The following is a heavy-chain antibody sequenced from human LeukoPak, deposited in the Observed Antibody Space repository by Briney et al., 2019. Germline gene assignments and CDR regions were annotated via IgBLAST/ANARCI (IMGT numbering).Heavy chain of an antibody. Sequence: ASVKVSCKTSGYXFTDYYIHWVRQAPGHGLKWMGWINPNTDVTNSAQKFQGRVTMTRDTSISTVYMELFRLTSDDTAVYYCARKETGNYFDFWGQGTLVTVST. CDR2: INPNTDVT. CDR3: ARKETGNYFDF. D-gene: IGHD3-10*01. CDR1: GYXFTDYY. J-gene: IGHJ4*02. V-gene: IGHV1-2*02.